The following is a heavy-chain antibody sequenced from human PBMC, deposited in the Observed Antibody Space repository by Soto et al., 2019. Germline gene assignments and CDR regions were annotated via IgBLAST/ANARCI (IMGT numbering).Heavy chain of an antibody. J-gene: IGHJ4*02. V-gene: IGHV3-74*01. D-gene: IGHD4-17*01. CDR2: INSDGSST. CDR3: ARDTDYGDYCYFDY. Sequence: EVQLVESGGGLVQPGGSLRLSCAASGFTFSSDWMHWVRQAPGKGLVWVSRINSDGSSTSYADSVKGRFTISRDNAKNTLYLQMNSLSAEDTAVYYCARDTDYGDYCYFDYWGQGTLVTVSS. CDR1: GFTFSSDW.